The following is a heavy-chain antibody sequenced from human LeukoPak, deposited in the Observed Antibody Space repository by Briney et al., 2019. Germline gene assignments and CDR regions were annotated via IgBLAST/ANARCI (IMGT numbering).Heavy chain of an antibody. CDR1: GFTFSSYT. CDR3: AKGREHYP. D-gene: IGHD1-26*01. V-gene: IGHV3-48*01. J-gene: IGHJ5*02. CDR2: IGTSSTTI. Sequence: GGSLRLSCAASGFTFSSYTMNWVRQPPGKGLEWVSNIGTSSTTIYYADSVKGRFTISRDNAKNSLYLQMNSLRAEDTAVYYCAKGREHYPWGQGTLVTVSS.